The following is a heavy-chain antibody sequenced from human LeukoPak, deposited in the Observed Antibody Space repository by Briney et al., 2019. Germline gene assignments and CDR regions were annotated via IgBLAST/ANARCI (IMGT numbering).Heavy chain of an antibody. CDR2: ISGSGGST. J-gene: IGHJ3*02. CDR1: GFTFSSHG. Sequence: GGTLRLSCVASGFTFSSHGMNWVRQAPGKGLGWVSAISGSGGSTYYADSVKGRFTISRDNSKNTLYLQMNSLRAEDTAVYYCVGGRGRVYDILTGYYIYDADAFDIWGQGTMVTVFS. CDR3: VGGRGRVYDILTGYYIYDADAFDI. V-gene: IGHV3-23*01. D-gene: IGHD3-9*01.